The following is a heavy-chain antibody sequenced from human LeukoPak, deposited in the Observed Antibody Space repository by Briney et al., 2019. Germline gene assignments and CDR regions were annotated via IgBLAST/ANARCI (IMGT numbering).Heavy chain of an antibody. CDR2: ISGSSSTI. V-gene: IGHV3-48*01. D-gene: IGHD3-22*01. Sequence: GGSLRLSCAASGFTFSGYWMHWVRQAPGKGLEWGSYISGSSSTIYYADSVKGRFTISRDNGKNTLYLQMNSLRAEDTAVYYCARGSTYYDSSGQVPFDYWGQGTLVTVSS. CDR1: GFTFSGYW. J-gene: IGHJ4*02. CDR3: ARGSTYYDSSGQVPFDY.